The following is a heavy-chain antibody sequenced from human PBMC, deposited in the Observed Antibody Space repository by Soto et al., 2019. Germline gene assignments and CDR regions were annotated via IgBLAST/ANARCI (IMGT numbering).Heavy chain of an antibody. J-gene: IGHJ6*02. CDR3: ARARISIIDSGYYYDGMDV. CDR2: IYYSGST. D-gene: IGHD1-26*01. V-gene: IGHV4-30-4*01. CDR1: GGSISSGDYY. Sequence: QVQLQESGPGLVKPSQTLSLTCTVSGGSISSGDYYWSWIRQPPGKGLEWIGYIYYSGSTYYNPSLKSRVTISVDPSKNQVALKQSSVTAADTAVYYCARARISIIDSGYYYDGMDVWGQGTTVTVAS.